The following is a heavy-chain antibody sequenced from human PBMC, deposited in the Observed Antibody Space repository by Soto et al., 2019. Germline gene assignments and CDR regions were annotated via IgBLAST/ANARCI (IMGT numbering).Heavy chain of an antibody. D-gene: IGHD1-7*01. CDR2: INPSGGST. J-gene: IGHJ6*02. V-gene: IGHV1-46*01. CDR1: GYTFTSYC. Sequence: ASVKVSCKASGYTFTSYCMHWVRQAPGQGLEWMGIINPSGGSTSYAQKFQGRVTMTRDTSTSTVYMELSSLRSEDTAVYYCARVVITGTTLYYYGMDVWGQGTTVTVSS. CDR3: ARVVITGTTLYYYGMDV.